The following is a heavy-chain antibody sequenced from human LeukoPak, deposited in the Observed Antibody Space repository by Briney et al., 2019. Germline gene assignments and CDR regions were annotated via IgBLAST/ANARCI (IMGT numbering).Heavy chain of an antibody. J-gene: IGHJ5*02. CDR1: GYTFTDYY. Sequence: ASVKVSCKASGYTFTDYYMHWVRQAPGQGLEWMGWINPNSGGTNYAQKFQGRVTMTRDTSMRTAYMELSRLRSDDTAVYYCARFPGYCSGGSCYGWFDPWGQGTLVTVSS. V-gene: IGHV1-2*02. CDR3: ARFPGYCSGGSCYGWFDP. D-gene: IGHD2-15*01. CDR2: INPNSGGT.